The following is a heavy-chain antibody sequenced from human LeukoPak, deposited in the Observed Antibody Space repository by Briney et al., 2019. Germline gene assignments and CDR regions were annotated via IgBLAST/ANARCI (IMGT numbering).Heavy chain of an antibody. CDR1: GFTFSGPA. CDR3: TRPTFCGGDCYGIFDY. J-gene: IGHJ4*02. V-gene: IGHV3-73*01. Sequence: PGGSLRLSCAASGFTFSGPAMHWVRQASGKGLEWVGRIRSKANSYATAYAASVKGRFTISGDDSKNTAYLQMNSLKTEDTAVYYCTRPTFCGGDCYGIFDYWGQGTLVTVSS. D-gene: IGHD2-21*02. CDR2: IRSKANSYAT.